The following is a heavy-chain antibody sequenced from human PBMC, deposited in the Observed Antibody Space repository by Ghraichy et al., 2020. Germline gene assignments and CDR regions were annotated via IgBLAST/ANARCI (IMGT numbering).Heavy chain of an antibody. J-gene: IGHJ4*02. V-gene: IGHV1-8*01. Sequence: ASVKVSCKASGYTFTSYDINWVRQATGQGLEWMGWMNSNSGNTGYAQKFQGRVTMTRNTSISTAYMELSSLRSEDTAVYYCARGTGSSYYYDSSGYYLAYWGQGTLVTVSS. CDR3: ARGTGSSYYYDSSGYYLAY. D-gene: IGHD3-22*01. CDR1: GYTFTSYD. CDR2: MNSNSGNT.